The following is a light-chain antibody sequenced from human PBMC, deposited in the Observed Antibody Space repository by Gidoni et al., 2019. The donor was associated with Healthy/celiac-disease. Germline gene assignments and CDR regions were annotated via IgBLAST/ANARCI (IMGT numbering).Light chain of an antibody. CDR3: QVWDSSSDRVV. CDR2: YSS. V-gene: IGLV3-21*04. CDR1: NTGSKS. Sequence: SYVLTQPPSASVAPGKTARITGGGNNTGSKSVHWYQQKPGQAPVLVIYYSSDPPSGIPERFSGSNSGNTATLTISRVEAGDEADYYCQVWDSSSDRVVFGGGTKLTVL. J-gene: IGLJ2*01.